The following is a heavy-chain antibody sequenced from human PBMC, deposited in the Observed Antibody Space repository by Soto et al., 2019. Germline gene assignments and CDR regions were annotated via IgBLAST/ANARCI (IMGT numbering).Heavy chain of an antibody. V-gene: IGHV3-48*02. CDR3: ARAGGYCSSTSCYAYYGMDV. Sequence: GGSLRLSCAASGFTFSSYSMNWVRQAPGKGLEWVSYISSSSSTIYYADSVKGRFTISRDNAKNSLYLQMNSLRDEDTAVYYCARAGGYCSSTSCYAYYGMDVWGQRTTVTVSS. J-gene: IGHJ6*02. D-gene: IGHD2-2*01. CDR1: GFTFSSYS. CDR2: ISSSSSTI.